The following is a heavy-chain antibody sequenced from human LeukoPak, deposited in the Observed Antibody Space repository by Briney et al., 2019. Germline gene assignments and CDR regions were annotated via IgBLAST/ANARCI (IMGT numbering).Heavy chain of an antibody. J-gene: IGHJ3*02. CDR1: GFTFSTYT. CDR2: ISGSSSYI. V-gene: IGHV3-21*01. D-gene: IGHD3-10*01. CDR3: ARKWFGELPYAFDI. Sequence: GGSLRLSCAASGFTFSTYTMNWARQAPGKGLEWVSSISGSSSYIYYTDSLKGRFTISRDNAKNSLYLQMNSLRAEDTAVYYCARKWFGELPYAFDIWGQGTMVTVSS.